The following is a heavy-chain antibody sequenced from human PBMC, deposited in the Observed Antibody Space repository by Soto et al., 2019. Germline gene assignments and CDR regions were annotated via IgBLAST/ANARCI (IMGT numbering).Heavy chain of an antibody. V-gene: IGHV1-46*01. CDR1: GYTFTSYV. CDR2: INPSGGST. CDR3: ARPATVTLSDAFDI. D-gene: IGHD4-17*01. Sequence: GASVKVSCKASGYTFTSYVISWVRQAPGQGLEWMGIINPSGGSTSYAQKFQGRVTMTRDTSTSTVYMELSSLRSEDTAVYYCARPATVTLSDAFDIWGQGTMVTVSS. J-gene: IGHJ3*02.